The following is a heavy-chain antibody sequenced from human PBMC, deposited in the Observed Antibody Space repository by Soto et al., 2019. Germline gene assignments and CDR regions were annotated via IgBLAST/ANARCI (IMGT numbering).Heavy chain of an antibody. D-gene: IGHD6-25*01. CDR3: ARLTAY. Sequence: PSEPMSLTYTVSGGSISSSGYYWGWIRQPPGKGLEWIGSIYYSGSTYYNPSLKSRVTISVNTSKNQFSLKLSSVTAADTAVYYCARLTAYWGQGTLVTVS. CDR2: IYYSGST. J-gene: IGHJ4*02. V-gene: IGHV4-39*01. CDR1: GGSISSSGYY.